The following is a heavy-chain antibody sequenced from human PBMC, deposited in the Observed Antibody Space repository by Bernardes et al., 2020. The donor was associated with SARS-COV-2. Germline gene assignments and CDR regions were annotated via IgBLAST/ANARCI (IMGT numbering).Heavy chain of an antibody. V-gene: IGHV1-69*13. CDR3: VRMRSGYYTYYYYGMDV. Sequence: SVKVSCKASGGTFSSYAISWVRQAPGQGLEWMGGIIPIFGTANYAQKFQGRVTITADESTSTAYMELSSLRSEDTAVYYCVRMRSGYYTYYYYGMDVWGQGTTVTVSS. CDR1: GGTFSSYA. D-gene: IGHD3-3*01. CDR2: IIPIFGTA. J-gene: IGHJ6*02.